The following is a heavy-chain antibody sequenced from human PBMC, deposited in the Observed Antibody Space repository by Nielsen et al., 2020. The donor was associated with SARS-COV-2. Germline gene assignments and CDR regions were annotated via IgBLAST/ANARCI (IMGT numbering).Heavy chain of an antibody. J-gene: IGHJ3*02. CDR1: GYTFTGYY. Sequence: ASVKVSCKASGYTFTGYYMHWVRQAPGQGLEWMGWINPNSGGTIYAQKFQGRVTMTEDTSTDTAYMELSSLRSEDTAVYYCATRITIFGVVTYDAFDIWGQGTMVTVSS. V-gene: IGHV1-2*02. D-gene: IGHD3-3*01. CDR3: ATRITIFGVVTYDAFDI. CDR2: INPNSGGT.